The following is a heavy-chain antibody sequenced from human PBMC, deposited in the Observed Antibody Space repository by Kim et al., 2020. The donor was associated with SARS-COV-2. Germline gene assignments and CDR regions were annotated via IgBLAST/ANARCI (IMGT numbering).Heavy chain of an antibody. CDR3: ARDQGLSHREWFGELLKDYYYYGMDV. V-gene: IGHV3-21*01. D-gene: IGHD3-10*01. J-gene: IGHJ6*02. CDR2: ISSSSSYI. Sequence: GGSLRLSCAASGFTFSSYSMNWVRQAPGKGLEWVSSISSSSSYIYYADSVKGRFTISRDNAKNSLYLQMNSLRAEDTAVYYCARDQGLSHREWFGELLKDYYYYGMDVWGQGTTVTVSS. CDR1: GFTFSSYS.